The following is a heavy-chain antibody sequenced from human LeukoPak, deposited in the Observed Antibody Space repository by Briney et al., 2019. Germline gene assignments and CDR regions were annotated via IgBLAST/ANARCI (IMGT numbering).Heavy chain of an antibody. CDR2: IKQDGSET. Sequence: QAGGSLRLSCAASGFTSSTYWMSWVRRAPGKGLEWVASIKQDGSETYYVDAVKGRFTLSRDNAKNSLYLQMNSLRADDTAVYYCARDRDSRWDFDLWGRGTLVTVSS. CDR1: GFTSSTYW. J-gene: IGHJ2*01. D-gene: IGHD3-22*01. V-gene: IGHV3-7*01. CDR3: ARDRDSRWDFDL.